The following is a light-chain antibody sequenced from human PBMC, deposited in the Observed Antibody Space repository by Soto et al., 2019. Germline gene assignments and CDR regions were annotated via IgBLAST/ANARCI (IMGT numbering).Light chain of an antibody. CDR1: QSVSSSY. CDR3: QQYGSSPPIT. V-gene: IGKV3-20*01. Sequence: EIVLTQSPGTLSLSPGERATLSCRASQSVSSSYLAWYQQKPGQAPRLLIYGASSRATGIPDRFSGRGSGTDVTLTSSRLEPEDFAVYYCQQYGSSPPITFGPGTKVDIK. J-gene: IGKJ3*01. CDR2: GAS.